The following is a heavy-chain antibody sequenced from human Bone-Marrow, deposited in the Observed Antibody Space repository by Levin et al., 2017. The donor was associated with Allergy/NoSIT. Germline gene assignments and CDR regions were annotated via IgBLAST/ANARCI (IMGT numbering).Heavy chain of an antibody. V-gene: IGHV3-9*01. J-gene: IGHJ4*02. CDR3: VKGPQRAGTSSRTFDS. Sequence: GGSLRLSCAASGFIFDEYAMHWVRQAPGKGLEWVSGISYNSGRVDQAVSVRGRFTISRDNANNSLYLQMNSLRFEDTALYYCVKGPQRAGTSSRTFDSWGQGTLVTVSS. CDR1: GFIFDEYA. CDR2: ISYNSGRV. D-gene: IGHD1-1*01.